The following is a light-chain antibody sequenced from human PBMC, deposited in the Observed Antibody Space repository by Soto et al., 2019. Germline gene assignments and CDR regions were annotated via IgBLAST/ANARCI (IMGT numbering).Light chain of an antibody. J-gene: IGLJ2*01. Sequence: QSVLTQSPSASASLGASVKLTCTLSSGHSSYAIAWHQQQPEKGPRFLMKLNTDGSHNKGDGIPDRFSGSNSGAERYLTISSLQPEDEADYYCQTWGTGIVVFGGGTQLTVL. CDR1: SGHSSYA. V-gene: IGLV4-69*02. CDR2: LNTDGSH. CDR3: QTWGTGIVV.